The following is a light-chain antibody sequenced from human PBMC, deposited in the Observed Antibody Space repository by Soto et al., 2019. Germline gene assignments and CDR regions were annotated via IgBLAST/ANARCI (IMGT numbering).Light chain of an antibody. CDR1: SSDVGAYNY. CDR3: SSYTVINTAV. Sequence: QSVLTQPASVSGSPGQSISISCTGSSSDVGAYNYVAWYQQKPGKAPKLLIYEVDNRPSGISHRFSGSKSGNTASLTISGLQTEDEADYYCSSYTVINTAVFGGGTKLHVL. V-gene: IGLV2-14*01. J-gene: IGLJ3*02. CDR2: EVD.